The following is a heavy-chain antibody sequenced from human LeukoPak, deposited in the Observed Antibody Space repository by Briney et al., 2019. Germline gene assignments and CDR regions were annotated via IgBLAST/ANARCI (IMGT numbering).Heavy chain of an antibody. D-gene: IGHD1-7*01. CDR2: ISSSSSYI. CDR3: ARDGQTGTTVY. Sequence: GGSLRLSCTASGFSFSDYYMNWIRQAPGKGLEWVSSISSSSSYIYYADSVKGRFTISRDNAKNSLHLQMNSLRAEDTAVYYCARDGQTGTTVYWGQGTLVTVSS. J-gene: IGHJ4*02. CDR1: GFSFSDYY. V-gene: IGHV3-21*01.